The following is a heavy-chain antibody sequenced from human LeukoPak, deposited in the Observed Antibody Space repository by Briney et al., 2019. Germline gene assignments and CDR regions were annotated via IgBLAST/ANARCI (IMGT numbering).Heavy chain of an antibody. J-gene: IGHJ3*02. CDR3: ARARDYGHYVDAFDI. V-gene: IGHV3-66*01. CDR2: IYSGGST. CDR1: GFTVSSNY. D-gene: IGHD4-17*01. Sequence: GGSLRLSCEASGFTVSSNYMSWVRQAPGKGLEWVSVIYSGGSTYHADSVKGRFTISRDNSKNPLYLQLNSLRAEDTAVYYCARARDYGHYVDAFDIWGQGTMVTVSS.